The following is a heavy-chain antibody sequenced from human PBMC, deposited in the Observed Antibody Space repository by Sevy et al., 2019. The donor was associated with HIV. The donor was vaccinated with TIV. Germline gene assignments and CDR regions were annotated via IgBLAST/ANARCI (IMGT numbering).Heavy chain of an antibody. V-gene: IGHV4-4*07. CDR2: IYVSGNT. Sequence: SETLSLTCTVSGASISSYSWNWIRQPAGKGLEWIGGIYVSGNTNYNPSLKSRVTMSIDTSKNQFSRKLNYVTAADTAVYFCARDRIMAARPRWFDPWGQGTLVTVSS. CDR1: GASISSYS. J-gene: IGHJ5*02. D-gene: IGHD6-6*01. CDR3: ARDRIMAARPRWFDP.